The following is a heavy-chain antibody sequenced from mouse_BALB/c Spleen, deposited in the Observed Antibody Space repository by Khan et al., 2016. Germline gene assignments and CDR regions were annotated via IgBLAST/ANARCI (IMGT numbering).Heavy chain of an antibody. CDR3: TRCVTTVVDYCDY. CDR1: GFTFSSYA. Sequence: EVELVESGGGLVKPGGSLKLSCAASGFTFSSYAMSWVRQTPEKRLEWVASISSGGNTFYPDSLKGRFTIPRDNARNLLYLQMSSLRSEGTAMYYCTRCVTTVVDYCDYWGQGTTLTVSS. D-gene: IGHD1-1*01. CDR2: ISSGGNT. V-gene: IGHV5-6-5*01. J-gene: IGHJ2*01.